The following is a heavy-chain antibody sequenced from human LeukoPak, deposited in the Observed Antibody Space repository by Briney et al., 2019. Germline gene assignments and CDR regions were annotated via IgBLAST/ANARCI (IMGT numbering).Heavy chain of an antibody. J-gene: IGHJ6*02. CDR3: ARGGGLDV. CDR2: ITHNGNVN. CDR1: GFTFRSYW. D-gene: IGHD3-16*01. V-gene: IGHV3-7*03. Sequence: GGSLRLSCAASGFTFRSYWMNWARQAPGKGLEWVASITHNGNVNYYEDSVKGRFTISRDNAKNSLYLQMSNLRAEDTAVYFCARGGGLDVWGQGATVTVSS.